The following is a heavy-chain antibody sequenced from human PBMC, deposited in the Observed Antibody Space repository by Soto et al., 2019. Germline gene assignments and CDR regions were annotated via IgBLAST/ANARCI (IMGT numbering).Heavy chain of an antibody. Sequence: PSETLSLTCTVSGGSIRSFYWSWIRQPPGKGLEWIGYINDSGDTNYNPSLKSRVTMSGDTSNNQFSLKLSSVTAADTAVYYCGGGGGGSSGSHPYSEFDSWGQGILVTVSS. D-gene: IGHD6-19*01. CDR3: GGGGGGSSGSHPYSEFDS. V-gene: IGHV4-59*01. CDR1: GGSIRSFY. CDR2: INDSGDT. J-gene: IGHJ4*02.